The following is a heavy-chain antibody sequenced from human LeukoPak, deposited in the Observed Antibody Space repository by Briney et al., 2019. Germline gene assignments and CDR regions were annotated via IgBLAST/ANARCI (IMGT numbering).Heavy chain of an antibody. V-gene: IGHV3-21*01. CDR1: GFTFSSYS. CDR2: ISSSSSYI. D-gene: IGHD5-18*01. Sequence: GGSLRLSCAASGFTFSSYSMNWVRQAPGKGLEWVSSISSSSSYICYADSVKGRFTISRDNAKNSLYLQMNSLRAEDTAVYYCARIRGYSYGYIDYWGQGTLVTVSS. CDR3: ARIRGYSYGYIDY. J-gene: IGHJ4*02.